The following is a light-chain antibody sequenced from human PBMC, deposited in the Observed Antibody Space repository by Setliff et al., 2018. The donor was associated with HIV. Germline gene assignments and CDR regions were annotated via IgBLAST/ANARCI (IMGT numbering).Light chain of an antibody. CDR1: SGDVGRYNL. CDR2: QAS. J-gene: IGLJ1*01. Sequence: QSVLTQSASVSGSPGQSITISCTGTSGDVGRYNLVSWYQQQPGKPPKLMIYQASKRPSGVSNRFSGSKSGNTASLTISGLQAEDEADYYCCSNTGSNTYVFGSGTKVTV. CDR3: CSNTGSNTYV. V-gene: IGLV2-23*01.